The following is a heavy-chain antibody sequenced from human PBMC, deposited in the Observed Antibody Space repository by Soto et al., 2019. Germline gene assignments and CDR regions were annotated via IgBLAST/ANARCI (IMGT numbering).Heavy chain of an antibody. CDR3: VSDTLTPWRYYGLEI. V-gene: IGHV3-23*01. Sequence: KLLQSGGGFVQPGGSLGLSCAASGFDSTEYALSWVRQAPGKGLEWVSGIRGTGATSYYADSVKGRFSISRDKSKNTVSLLMNSLRADDTAVYFYVSDTLTPWRYYGLEIWGQGTTVTVS. J-gene: IGHJ6*02. CDR1: GFDSTEYA. CDR2: IRGTGATS. D-gene: IGHD3-16*01.